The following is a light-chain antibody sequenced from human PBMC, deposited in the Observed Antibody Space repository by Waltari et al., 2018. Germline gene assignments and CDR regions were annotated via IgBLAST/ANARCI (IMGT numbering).Light chain of an antibody. CDR1: NIGSKS. Sequence: SSVLTQPPSVSVAPGQTARITCGGNNIGSKSVHWYQQKPGRGPVLVVYDDRDRPSGIPERFSGSNSGNTATLTISRVEDGDEADYYCQVWDSSSDHYVFGTGTKVTVL. CDR3: QVWDSSSDHYV. CDR2: DDR. J-gene: IGLJ1*01. V-gene: IGLV3-21*02.